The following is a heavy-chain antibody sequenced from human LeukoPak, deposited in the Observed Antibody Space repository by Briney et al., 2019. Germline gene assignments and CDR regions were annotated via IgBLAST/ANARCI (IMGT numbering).Heavy chain of an antibody. Sequence: SETLSLTSTVSGGSISSYYWSWIRQPPGKELEWIGYIYYSGSTNYNPSLKSRVTISVDTSKNQFSLKLSSVTAADTAVYYCARDRLEVAAAGHRYYYYMDVWGKGTTVTVSS. V-gene: IGHV4-59*01. CDR3: ARDRLEVAAAGHRYYYYMDV. CDR2: IYYSGST. D-gene: IGHD6-13*01. J-gene: IGHJ6*03. CDR1: GGSISSYY.